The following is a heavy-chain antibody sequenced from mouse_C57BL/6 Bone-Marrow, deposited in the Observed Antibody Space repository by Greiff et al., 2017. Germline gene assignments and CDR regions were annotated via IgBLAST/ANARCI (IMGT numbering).Heavy chain of an antibody. D-gene: IGHD1-2*01. CDR1: GYTFTSYG. Sequence: LVESGAELARPGASVKLSCKASGYTFTSYGISWVKQRTGQGLEWIGEIYPRSGNTYYNEKFKGKATLTADKSSSTAYMELRSLTSEDSAVYFCANSLITTFDYWGQGTTLTVSS. CDR3: ANSLITTFDY. J-gene: IGHJ2*01. CDR2: IYPRSGNT. V-gene: IGHV1-81*01.